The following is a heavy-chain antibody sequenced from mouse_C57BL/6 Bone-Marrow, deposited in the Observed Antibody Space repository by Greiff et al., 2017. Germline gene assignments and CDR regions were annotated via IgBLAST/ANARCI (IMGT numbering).Heavy chain of an antibody. Sequence: QVQLQQSGAELVKPGASVKLSCKASGYSFTSYWMHWVKQRPGQGLEWIGMIHPNSGSTNYNEKFKSKATLTVDQSSSTAYMQLSSLTSEDSAFYYCTRFTTVVDFDYWGQGTTLTVSS. CDR2: IHPNSGST. CDR3: TRFTTVVDFDY. J-gene: IGHJ2*01. D-gene: IGHD1-1*01. CDR1: GYSFTSYW. V-gene: IGHV1-64*01.